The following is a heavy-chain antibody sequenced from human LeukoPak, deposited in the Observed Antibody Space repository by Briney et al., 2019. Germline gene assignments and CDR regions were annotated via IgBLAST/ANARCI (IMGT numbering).Heavy chain of an antibody. CDR3: ARDVDSPVVIGDGAFEI. D-gene: IGHD5-18*01. Sequence: PSETLSLTCTVSGGSIDSGGYYWSWIRQRPGEGLEWIGYISYRGFAYHNPSLRGRLTISLDTSKNHFSLNVSSVTAADTAVYYCARDVDSPVVIGDGAFEIWGQGTLVAVSS. CDR1: GGSIDSGGYY. CDR2: ISYRGFA. V-gene: IGHV4-31*03. J-gene: IGHJ3*02.